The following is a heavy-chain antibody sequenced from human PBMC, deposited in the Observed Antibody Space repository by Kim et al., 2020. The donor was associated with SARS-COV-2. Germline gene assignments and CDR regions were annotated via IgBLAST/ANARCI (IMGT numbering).Heavy chain of an antibody. V-gene: IGHV4-59*01. Sequence: SETLSLTCTVSGGSISSYYWSWIRQPPGKGLEWIGYIYYSGSTNYNPSLKSRVTISVDTSKNQFSLKLSSVTAADTAVYYCASRSYYDSSGRVDDYWGQGTLVTVSS. CDR1: GGSISSYY. J-gene: IGHJ4*02. D-gene: IGHD3-22*01. CDR3: ASRSYYDSSGRVDDY. CDR2: IYYSGST.